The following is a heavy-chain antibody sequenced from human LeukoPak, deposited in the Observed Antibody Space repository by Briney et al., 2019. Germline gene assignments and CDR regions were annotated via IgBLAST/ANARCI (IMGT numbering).Heavy chain of an antibody. CDR2: VKSDGSGT. Sequence: PGGSLRPSCAASGFTFSSYWMHWVSQAPGKGLVWVSRVKSDGSGTTYADSVKGRFTISRDNAKNTLYLQMNSLRAEDTAVYYCARDSLSGSSDYWGRGTLVTVSS. CDR3: ARDSLSGSSDY. J-gene: IGHJ4*02. V-gene: IGHV3-74*01. CDR1: GFTFSSYW. D-gene: IGHD1-26*01.